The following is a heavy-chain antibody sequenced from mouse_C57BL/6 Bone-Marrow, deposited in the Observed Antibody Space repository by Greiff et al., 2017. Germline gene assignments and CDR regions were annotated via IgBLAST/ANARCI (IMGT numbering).Heavy chain of an antibody. D-gene: IGHD1-1*01. Sequence: QVQLQQSGAELVRPGTSVKVSCKASGYAFTNYLIEWVKQRPGQGLEWIGVINPGSGGTNYNEKFKGKATLTADKSSSTAYMQLSSLTSEDSAVYVCARWDYYGSSYDFDYWGQGTTLTVSS. V-gene: IGHV1-54*01. CDR2: INPGSGGT. CDR1: GYAFTNYL. CDR3: ARWDYYGSSYDFDY. J-gene: IGHJ2*01.